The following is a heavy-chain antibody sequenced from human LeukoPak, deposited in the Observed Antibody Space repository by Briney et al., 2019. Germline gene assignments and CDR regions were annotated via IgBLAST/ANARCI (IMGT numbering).Heavy chain of an antibody. V-gene: IGHV3-43*01. CDR1: GNTIDHYT. CDR2: ISWDGTST. J-gene: IGHJ4*02. CDR3: AKMAGTYSTLGYYFDY. Sequence: CATPGNTIDHYTMPLPRQAPGKILHHLSPISWDGTSTYYAASVKGRFTISRENSKDSLYLQMNSLRTEDTALYFCAKMAGTYSTLGYYFDYWGQGTLVTVSS. D-gene: IGHD1-26*01.